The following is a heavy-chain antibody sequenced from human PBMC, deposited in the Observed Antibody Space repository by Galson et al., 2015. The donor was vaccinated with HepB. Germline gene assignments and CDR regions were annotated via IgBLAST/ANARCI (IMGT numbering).Heavy chain of an antibody. V-gene: IGHV3-7*01. CDR2: IKQDGSEK. CDR1: GFTFSSYW. CDR3: ARDPGDGYNSGRASDY. Sequence: SLRLSCAASGFTFSSYWMSWVRQAPGKGLEWVANIKQDGSEKYYVDSVKGRFTISRDNAKNSLYLQMNSLRAEDTAVYYCARDPGDGYNSGRASDYWGQGTLVTVSS. J-gene: IGHJ4*02. D-gene: IGHD5-24*01.